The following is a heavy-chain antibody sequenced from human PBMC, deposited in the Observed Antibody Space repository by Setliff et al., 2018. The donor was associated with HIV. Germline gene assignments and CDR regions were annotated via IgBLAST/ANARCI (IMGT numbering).Heavy chain of an antibody. Sequence: LSLTCTVSGGSISSGDYYWTWIRQPAGKGLQWIGRIHTSGNTNYNPSLKSRVTISVDTSKSQFSLKLSSLTAADTAVYYCARQKRGVDAFDIWGQGTMVTVSS. CDR3: ARQKRGVDAFDI. CDR1: GGSISSGDYY. J-gene: IGHJ3*02. CDR2: IHTSGNT. D-gene: IGHD3-10*01. V-gene: IGHV4-61*02.